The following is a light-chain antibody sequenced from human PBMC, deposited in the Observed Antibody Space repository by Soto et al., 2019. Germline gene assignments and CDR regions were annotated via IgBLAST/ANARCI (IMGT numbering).Light chain of an antibody. CDR1: QSVNSRH. V-gene: IGKV3-20*01. CDR3: QHYGNSPFT. J-gene: IGKJ3*01. CDR2: GAS. Sequence: PGERATLSCRASQSVNSRHLAWYQQKPGQAPRLFIYGASNRATGIPDRFSGSGSGTDFTLTISRLEPEDFAVYYCQHYGNSPFTFGPGTKVEIK.